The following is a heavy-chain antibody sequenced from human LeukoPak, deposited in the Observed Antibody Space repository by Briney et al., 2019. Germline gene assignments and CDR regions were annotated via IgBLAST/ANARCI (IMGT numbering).Heavy chain of an antibody. J-gene: IGHJ4*02. CDR2: IKEDGTYT. Sequence: GGSLRLSCAASGFSFSKYWMHWVRHTPGEGLVWVSRIKEDGTYTSYADSVKGRFTISRDNARNTVFLQMNGLRAEDTAVYYCARDFDMGITPGDDFDFWGQGTLVTVSS. CDR1: GFSFSKYW. CDR3: ARDFDMGITPGDDFDF. D-gene: IGHD3-9*01. V-gene: IGHV3-74*01.